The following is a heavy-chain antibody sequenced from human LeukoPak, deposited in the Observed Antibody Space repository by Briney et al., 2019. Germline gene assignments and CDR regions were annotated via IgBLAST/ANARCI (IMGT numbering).Heavy chain of an antibody. CDR3: ARDYGLKRSDY. J-gene: IGHJ4*02. D-gene: IGHD3-10*01. CDR1: GGSISSSSYY. Sequence: SETLSLTCTVSGGSISSSSYYWGWIRQPPGKGLEWIGSIYYSGSTYYNPSLKSRVTISVDTSKNQFSLKLSSVTAADTAVYYCARDYGLKRSDYWGQGTLVTVSS. V-gene: IGHV4-39*07. CDR2: IYYSGST.